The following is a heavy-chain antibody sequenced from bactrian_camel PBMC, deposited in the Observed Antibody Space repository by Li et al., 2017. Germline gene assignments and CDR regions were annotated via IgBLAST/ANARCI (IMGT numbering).Heavy chain of an antibody. CDR2: IYSDGSNT. D-gene: IGHD3*01. J-gene: IGHJ6*01. V-gene: IGHV3S6*01. CDR1: GYTLTSVC. Sequence: HVQLVESGGGSVQAGGSLTLVCAATGYTLTSVCMVWVRQVPGKGLEWVSSIYSDGSNTNYADSVKGRFTISRDNAKNTVYLQMNSLKSEDTALYYCVAMKGGWSFGYWGQGTQVTVS. CDR3: VAMKGGWSFGY.